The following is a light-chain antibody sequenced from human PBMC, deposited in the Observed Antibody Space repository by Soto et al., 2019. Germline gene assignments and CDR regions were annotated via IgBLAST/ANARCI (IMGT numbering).Light chain of an antibody. Sequence: IQMTQSPSTLSGSVGDRVTIACRASQTISSWLAWYQQKPGQAPKLLIYKASTLKSGVPSRFSGSGSGTEFTLTISSLQPDDFPPYYCQHYNRYSEAFGQGTTVDIK. CDR3: QHYNRYSEA. CDR1: QTISSW. V-gene: IGKV1-5*03. J-gene: IGKJ1*01. CDR2: KAS.